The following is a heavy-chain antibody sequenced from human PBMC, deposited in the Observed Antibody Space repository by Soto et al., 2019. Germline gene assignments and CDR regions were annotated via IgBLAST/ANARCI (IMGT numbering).Heavy chain of an antibody. CDR2: ISGRGDDT. CDR3: ARAQPTYSSSYFDY. Sequence: GGSLRLSCAASGFTFSSYAMSWVRQAPGKGLEWVSTISGRGDDTYYTDSVKGRFTISRDNSKNTLYVHMNSLRAEDKAVYYCARAQPTYSSSYFDYWGQGTLVTVSS. V-gene: IGHV3-23*01. CDR1: GFTFSSYA. D-gene: IGHD3-22*01. J-gene: IGHJ4*02.